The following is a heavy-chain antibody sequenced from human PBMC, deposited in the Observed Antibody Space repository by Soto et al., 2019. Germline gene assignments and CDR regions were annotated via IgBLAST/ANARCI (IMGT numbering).Heavy chain of an antibody. CDR2: INSDGSIT. D-gene: IGHD2-21*01. Sequence: EVQLVESGGGLVQPGGSLRLSCAASAFTFSSYWMNWVRQAPGKGPVWVSRINSDGSITGYADSVTGRFTISRDNAKNTLYLQMNSLSAEDTAVYYCARRDQIAYYYGMDVWGQGTTVTVSS. V-gene: IGHV3-74*01. CDR1: AFTFSSYW. CDR3: ARRDQIAYYYGMDV. J-gene: IGHJ6*02.